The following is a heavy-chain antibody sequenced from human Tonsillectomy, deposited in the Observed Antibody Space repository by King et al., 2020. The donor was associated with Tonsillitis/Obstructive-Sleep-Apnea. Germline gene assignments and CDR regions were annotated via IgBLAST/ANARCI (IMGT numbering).Heavy chain of an antibody. Sequence: VQLVESGAEVKKPGASVKVSCKASGYTFTGYYMHWVRQAPGQGLEWKGRINPNSGGTNYAQKFQGRVTMTRDTSISTAYMELSRLRSDDTVVYYCAREVAGILDYFDYWGQGTLVTVSS. J-gene: IGHJ4*02. D-gene: IGHD6-19*01. CDR2: INPNSGGT. CDR1: GYTFTGYY. CDR3: AREVAGILDYFDY. V-gene: IGHV1-2*05.